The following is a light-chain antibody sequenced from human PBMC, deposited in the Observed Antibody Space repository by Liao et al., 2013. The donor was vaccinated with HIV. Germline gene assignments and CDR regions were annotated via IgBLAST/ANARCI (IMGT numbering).Light chain of an antibody. Sequence: SYELTQPPSVSVSPGQTATITCSGDKLGNKYVCWYQQKPGQSPVLVIYQDNKRHSGIPERFSGSNSGNTATLTISGTQAMDEADYYCQAWDSSTHVVFGGGTKLTVL. CDR2: QDN. V-gene: IGLV3-1*01. CDR1: KLGNKY. J-gene: IGLJ2*01. CDR3: QAWDSSTHVV.